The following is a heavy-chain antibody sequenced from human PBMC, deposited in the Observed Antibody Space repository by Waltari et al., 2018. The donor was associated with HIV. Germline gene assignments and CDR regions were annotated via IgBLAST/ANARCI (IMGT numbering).Heavy chain of an antibody. D-gene: IGHD3-22*01. CDR3: AKDPIVVVTVDVFDI. CDR2: ISGSGGST. J-gene: IGHJ3*02. Sequence: EVQLLESGGGLVQPGGSLRLSCAASGFPFSSYAMSWGRQVPGKGLEWVSGISGSGGSTYSADSVKGRFTISRDNSKNTLYLQMNSLRAEDTAVYYCAKDPIVVVTVDVFDIWGQGTMVTVSS. V-gene: IGHV3-23*01. CDR1: GFPFSSYA.